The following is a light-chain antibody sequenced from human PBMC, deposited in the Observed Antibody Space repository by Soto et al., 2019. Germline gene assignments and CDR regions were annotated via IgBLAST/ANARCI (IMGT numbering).Light chain of an antibody. CDR1: QGISNW. CDR2: AAS. CDR3: QQGNSFPVT. V-gene: IGKV1-12*01. Sequence: DIQMTQSPSSVSASVGDRVTITCRASQGISNWLAWYQQKPGKAPRLLLYAASSLQSGVPSRFSGGGSGTDFTLTISSLQPEDFATYSCQQGNSFPVTFGQGTRLEIK. J-gene: IGKJ5*01.